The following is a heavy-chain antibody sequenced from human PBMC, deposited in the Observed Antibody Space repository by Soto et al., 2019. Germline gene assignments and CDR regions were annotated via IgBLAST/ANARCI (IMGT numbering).Heavy chain of an antibody. CDR1: GGSFSGYY. Sequence: SETLSLTCAVYGGSFSGYYWSWIRQPPGKGLEWIGEINHSGNTNYNPSLKSRVTISLDTSKNQFSLKLSSVTAADTAVYFCARMWGWDCSGGSCYSGSYYGMDVWGQGTTVTVSS. CDR3: ARMWGWDCSGGSCYSGSYYGMDV. D-gene: IGHD2-15*01. CDR2: INHSGNT. J-gene: IGHJ6*02. V-gene: IGHV4-34*01.